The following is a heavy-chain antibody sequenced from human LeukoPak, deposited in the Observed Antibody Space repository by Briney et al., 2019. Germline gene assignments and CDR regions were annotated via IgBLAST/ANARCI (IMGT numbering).Heavy chain of an antibody. CDR1: GSTFRNYA. D-gene: IGHD5-18*01. Sequence: PGGSLRLSCAASGSTFRNYAMSWVRQAPGKGLEWVSGINGADTTTLYADSVKGRFTISRDNSKNALSLQMNSLRAEDTAVYYCARDVDTAMVDYWGQGTLVTVSS. V-gene: IGHV3-23*01. CDR2: INGADTTT. CDR3: ARDVDTAMVDY. J-gene: IGHJ4*02.